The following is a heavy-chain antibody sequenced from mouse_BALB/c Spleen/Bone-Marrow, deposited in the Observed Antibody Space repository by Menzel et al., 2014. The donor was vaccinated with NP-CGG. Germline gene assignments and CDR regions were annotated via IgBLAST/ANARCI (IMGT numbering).Heavy chain of an antibody. CDR1: GFTFSTYA. CDR3: SRLRMITTYFDV. D-gene: IGHD2-4*01. V-gene: IGHV5-9-3*01. Sequence: EVKLQESGGGLAKPGGSLQLSCAASGFTFSTYAMSWVRQTPEKRLEWVATISSSGSYTYYPDSVKGRFTISRDNAKNTLYLQMSSLRSEDTAMFYCSRLRMITTYFDVWGAGTTVTASS. J-gene: IGHJ1*01. CDR2: ISSSGSYT.